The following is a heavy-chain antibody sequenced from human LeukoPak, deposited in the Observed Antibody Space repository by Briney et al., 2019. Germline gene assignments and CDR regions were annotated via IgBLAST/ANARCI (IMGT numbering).Heavy chain of an antibody. CDR1: GFTFNNYA. D-gene: IGHD2-2*01. CDR2: ISASGGTT. J-gene: IGHJ5*01. V-gene: IGHV3-23*01. CDR3: AKEPREYCSSTSCPNWFDS. Sequence: GGSLRLSCAASGFTFNNYAMSWVRQAPGKGLQWVSAISASGGTTYYADSVKGRFTISRDNSENTLFLQMNSLRAEDTAVYYCAKEPREYCSSTSCPNWFDSWGQGTLVTVSS.